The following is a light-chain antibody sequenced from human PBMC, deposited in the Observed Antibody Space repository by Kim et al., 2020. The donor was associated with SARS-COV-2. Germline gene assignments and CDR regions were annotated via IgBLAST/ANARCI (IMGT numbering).Light chain of an antibody. CDR1: PSVSID. CDR2: GAT. V-gene: IGKV3-15*01. CDR3: QQDNERPYP. Sequence: SVSRGGRSTVSCRASPSVSIDLTWYQQKHGQATRLLIYGATTRATGFPARFSGSGSGTEFTLTISSLQSADFADYNCQQDNERPYPFRQGSEL. J-gene: IGKJ2*01.